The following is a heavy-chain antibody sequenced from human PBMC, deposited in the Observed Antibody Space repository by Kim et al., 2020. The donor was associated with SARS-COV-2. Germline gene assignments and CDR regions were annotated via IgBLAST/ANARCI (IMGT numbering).Heavy chain of an antibody. CDR3: ARGVRGDSSGYYTDY. Sequence: SETLSLTCAVYGGSFSGYYWSWIRQPPGKGLEWIGEINHSGSTNYNPSLKSRVTISVDTSKNQFSLKLSSVTAADTAVYYCARGVRGDSSGYYTDYWGQGTLVTVSS. J-gene: IGHJ4*02. CDR2: INHSGST. CDR1: GGSFSGYY. V-gene: IGHV4-34*01. D-gene: IGHD3-22*01.